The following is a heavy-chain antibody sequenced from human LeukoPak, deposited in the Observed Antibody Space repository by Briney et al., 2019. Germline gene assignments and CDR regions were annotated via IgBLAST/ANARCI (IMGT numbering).Heavy chain of an antibody. CDR3: ARDGYYGSGSYDY. Sequence: ASVKVPCKVSGYTLTELSMHWVRQAPGKGLEWMGGFDPEDGETIYAQKFQGRVTITRDTSASTAYMELSSLRSEDTAVYYCARDGYYGSGSYDYWGQGTLVTVSS. J-gene: IGHJ4*02. CDR1: GYTLTELS. V-gene: IGHV1-24*01. D-gene: IGHD3-10*01. CDR2: FDPEDGET.